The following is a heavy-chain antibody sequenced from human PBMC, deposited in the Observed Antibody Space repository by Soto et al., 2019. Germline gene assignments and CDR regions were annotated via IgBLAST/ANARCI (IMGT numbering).Heavy chain of an antibody. J-gene: IGHJ6*02. Sequence: PGESLKISCKGSGYSFTSYWIGWVRQMPGKGLEWMGIIYPGDSDTRYSPSFQGQVTISADKSISTAYLQWSSLKASDTAMYYCARRKLGYCSSTSCRNYYYYGMDVWGQGTTVTVSS. CDR2: IYPGDSDT. CDR1: GYSFTSYW. D-gene: IGHD2-2*01. V-gene: IGHV5-51*01. CDR3: ARRKLGYCSSTSCRNYYYYGMDV.